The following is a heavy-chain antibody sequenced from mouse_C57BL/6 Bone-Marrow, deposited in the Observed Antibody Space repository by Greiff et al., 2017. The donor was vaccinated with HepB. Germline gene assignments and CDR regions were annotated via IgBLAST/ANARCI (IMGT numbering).Heavy chain of an antibody. CDR1: GFNIKDDY. Sequence: VQLQQSGAELVRPGASVKLSCTASGFNIKDDYMHWVKQRPEQGLEWIGWIDPENGDTEYASKFQGKATITADTSSNTAYLQLSSLTSEDTAVYYCTVYYDYDGWFAYWGQGTRVTVSA. CDR3: TVYYDYDGWFAY. CDR2: IDPENGDT. J-gene: IGHJ3*01. D-gene: IGHD2-4*01. V-gene: IGHV14-4*01.